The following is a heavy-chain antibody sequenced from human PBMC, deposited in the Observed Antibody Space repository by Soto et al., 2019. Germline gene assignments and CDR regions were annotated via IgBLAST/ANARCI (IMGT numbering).Heavy chain of an antibody. CDR1: GGSISSYY. Sequence: ETLSLTCTVSGGSISSYYWSWIRQPPGKGLEWIGYIYYSGSTNYNPSLKSRVTISVDTSKNQFSLKLNSMTAADTAVYYCARHNYGSGSTYFDDWGQGTLVTVSS. CDR2: IYYSGST. D-gene: IGHD3-10*01. V-gene: IGHV4-59*08. J-gene: IGHJ4*02. CDR3: ARHNYGSGSTYFDD.